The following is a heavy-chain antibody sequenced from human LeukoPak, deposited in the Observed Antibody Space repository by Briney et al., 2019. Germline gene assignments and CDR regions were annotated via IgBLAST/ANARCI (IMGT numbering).Heavy chain of an antibody. Sequence: GGSLRLSCVGSGFSFSSYAMTWVRQAPGKGLEWVSTITASSDSTFYADSVKGRFTISRDDSKNTFYLQMNSLRVEDTAMYYCAKGGRGYFYTFDYSGQGTLVTASS. CDR1: GFSFSSYA. D-gene: IGHD3-22*01. V-gene: IGHV3-23*01. CDR2: ITASSDST. J-gene: IGHJ4*02. CDR3: AKGGRGYFYTFDY.